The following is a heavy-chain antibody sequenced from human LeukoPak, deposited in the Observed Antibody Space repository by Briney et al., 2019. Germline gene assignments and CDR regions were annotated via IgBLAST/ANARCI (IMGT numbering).Heavy chain of an antibody. J-gene: IGHJ4*02. CDR2: ISGSGGST. CDR1: GFTFSNYA. D-gene: IGHD2-2*01. V-gene: IGHV3-23*01. Sequence: GGSLRLSCAASGFTFSNYAMNWVRQAPGKGLEWVSAISGSGGSTYYTDSVKGRFTISRDNSKNTLHLQMSSLRAEDTALYYCVKDRCDRTTCPEVWGQGTLVTVSS. CDR3: VKDRCDRTTCPEV.